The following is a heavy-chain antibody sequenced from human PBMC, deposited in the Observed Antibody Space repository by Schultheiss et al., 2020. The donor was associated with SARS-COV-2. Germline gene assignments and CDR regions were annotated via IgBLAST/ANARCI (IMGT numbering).Heavy chain of an antibody. D-gene: IGHD5-24*01. V-gene: IGHV3-74*01. CDR3: ARDSGVEMATIPFDY. CDR2: INSDGSST. J-gene: IGHJ4*02. Sequence: GGSLRLSCAASGFTVSSNYMSWVRQAPGKGLVWVSRINSDGSSTSYADSVKGRFTISRDNAKNTLYLQMNSLRAEDTAVYYCARDSGVEMATIPFDYWGQGTLVTVSS. CDR1: GFTVSSNY.